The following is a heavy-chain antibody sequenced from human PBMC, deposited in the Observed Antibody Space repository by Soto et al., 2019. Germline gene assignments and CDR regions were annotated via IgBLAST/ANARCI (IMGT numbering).Heavy chain of an antibody. V-gene: IGHV3-53*01. CDR1: GFTVSSNY. CDR3: MSGGSYPRLYYYYGMDV. CDR2: IYSGGST. J-gene: IGHJ6*02. Sequence: GGSLRLSCAASGFTVSSNYMSWVRQAPGKGLEWVSVIYSGGSTYYADSVKGRFTISRGNSKNTLYLQMNSLRAEDTAVYYCMSGGSYPRLYYYYGMDVWGQGTTVTVSS. D-gene: IGHD1-26*01.